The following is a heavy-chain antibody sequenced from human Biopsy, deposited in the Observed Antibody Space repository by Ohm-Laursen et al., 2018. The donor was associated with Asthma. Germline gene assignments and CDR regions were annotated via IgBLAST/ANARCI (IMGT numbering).Heavy chain of an antibody. J-gene: IGHJ5*02. CDR1: GGYLTGHY. CDR2: IDQSGYT. CDR3: ARAAITGIRGWFDP. Sequence: GTLSLTCTVYGGYLTGHYWNWIRQPPGKGLEWIGEIDQSGYTNYNPSLKSRVTISADTSKNQFHLNLISVTAADTAVYFCARAAITGIRGWFDPWGQGTQVTVSS. D-gene: IGHD1-20*01. V-gene: IGHV4-34*01.